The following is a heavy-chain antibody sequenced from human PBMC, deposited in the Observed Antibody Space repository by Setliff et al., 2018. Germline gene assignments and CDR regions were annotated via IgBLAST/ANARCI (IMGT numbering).Heavy chain of an antibody. J-gene: IGHJ5*02. CDR1: GYTFTRYG. CDR3: ASLGGFKWGWFDP. V-gene: IGHV1-18*01. D-gene: IGHD3-16*01. CDR2: ISGNNRDA. Sequence: ASVKVSCKASGYTFTRYGISWVRQAPGQGLEWMGWISGNNRDAGYAQKFQGRVTMTTDTSTSTAYMELRSLRSDDTAVYYCASLGGFKWGWFDPWGQGTLVTVSS.